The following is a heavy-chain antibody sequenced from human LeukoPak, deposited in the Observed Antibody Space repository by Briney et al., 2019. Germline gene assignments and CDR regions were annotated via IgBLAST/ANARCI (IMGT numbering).Heavy chain of an antibody. CDR2: INHSGST. CDR3: ARGLSCSSTSCYRYYYYYMDV. V-gene: IGHV4-34*01. CDR1: GGSFSGYY. J-gene: IGHJ6*03. Sequence: SETLSLTCAVYGGSFSGYYWSWIRQPPGKGLEWIGEINHSGSTNYNPSLKSRVTISVDTSKNQFSLQLSSVTAADTAVCYCARGLSCSSTSCYRYYYYYMDVWGKGTTVTVPS. D-gene: IGHD2-2*01.